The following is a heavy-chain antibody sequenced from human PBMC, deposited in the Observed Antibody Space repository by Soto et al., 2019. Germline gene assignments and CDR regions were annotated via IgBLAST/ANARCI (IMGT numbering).Heavy chain of an antibody. J-gene: IGHJ4*02. V-gene: IGHV3-23*01. CDR2: ISGSGGST. CDR1: GFSVVDYA. Sequence: EVQLLESGGGLVQPGGSLRLSCVASGFSVVDYAMTWVLQAQGQGLECVSAISGSGGSTYYADAVRGRFTISRDHSKNTLFLQMDSLRVEDTAIYYCAKDHYSYGYGEDSFDCWGQGTLVTVSS. D-gene: IGHD5-18*01. CDR3: AKDHYSYGYGEDSFDC.